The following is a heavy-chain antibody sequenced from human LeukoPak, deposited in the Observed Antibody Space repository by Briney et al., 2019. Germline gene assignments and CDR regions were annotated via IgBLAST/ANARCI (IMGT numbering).Heavy chain of an antibody. J-gene: IGHJ3*02. CDR3: ARSPLAVAGAFDI. D-gene: IGHD6-19*01. V-gene: IGHV3-21*01. CDR1: GFTFSSYS. CDR2: ISSSSSYI. Sequence: GGSLRLSCAAPGFTFSSYSMNWVRQAPGKGLEWVSSISSSSSYIYYADSVKGRFTISRDNAKNSLYLQMNSLRAEDTAVYYCARSPLAVAGAFDIWGQGTMVTVSS.